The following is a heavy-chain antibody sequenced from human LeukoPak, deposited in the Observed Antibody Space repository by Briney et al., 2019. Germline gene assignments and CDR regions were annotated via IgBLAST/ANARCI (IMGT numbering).Heavy chain of an antibody. V-gene: IGHV1-46*01. J-gene: IGHJ3*02. D-gene: IGHD4-17*01. CDR1: GYTFTSYY. Sequence: ASVKVSCKASGYTFTSYYMHWVRQAPGQGLEWMGIINPSGGSTSYAQKFQGRVTMTRDMSTSTVYIELSSLRSEDTAVYYCAILGGDYLSDAFDIWGQGTMVTVSS. CDR3: AILGGDYLSDAFDI. CDR2: INPSGGST.